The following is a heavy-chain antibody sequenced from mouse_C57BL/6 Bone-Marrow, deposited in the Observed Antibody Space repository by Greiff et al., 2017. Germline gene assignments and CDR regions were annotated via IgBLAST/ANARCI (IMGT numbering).Heavy chain of an antibody. CDR2: ISSGCSTI. V-gene: IGHV5-17*01. Sequence: EVQGVESGGGLVKPGGSLKLSCAASGFTFSDYGMHWVRQAPEKGLEWVAYISSGCSTIYYADTVKGRFTIPRDNAKNTLFLQMTSLRSEDTAMYYCARDGNLDYYYAMDYWGQGTSVTVSS. D-gene: IGHD2-1*01. CDR3: ARDGNLDYYYAMDY. CDR1: GFTFSDYG. J-gene: IGHJ4*01.